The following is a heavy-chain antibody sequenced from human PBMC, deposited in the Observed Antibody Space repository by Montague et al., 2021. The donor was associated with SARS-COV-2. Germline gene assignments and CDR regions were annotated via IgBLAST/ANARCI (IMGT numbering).Heavy chain of an antibody. CDR1: GFIFRHYA. V-gene: IGHV3-23*01. Sequence: SLRLSCAASGFIFRHYAMSWVRRAPGKGLEWVSGISTSGDYTYYADSLKGRFTISRDNSRNTLYLQMNSLRAEDTAIYYCAKDREMDYSADYWGQGTLVTVSS. J-gene: IGHJ4*02. CDR2: ISTSGDYT. D-gene: IGHD5-24*01. CDR3: AKDREMDYSADY.